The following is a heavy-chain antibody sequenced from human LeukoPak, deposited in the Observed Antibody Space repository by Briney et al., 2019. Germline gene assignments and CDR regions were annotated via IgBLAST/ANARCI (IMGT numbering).Heavy chain of an antibody. CDR2: TYYDSKWYN. D-gene: IGHD6-13*01. V-gene: IGHV6-1*01. Sequence: SQTLSLTSVISGDSVSNNAWNWVRQTPSGGLECLGRTYYDSKWYNHYAESVKSRMSINPDTSKNQFSLQLNSVTPEDTAVYYCARGWARDGLNIWSQGTMVTVSS. J-gene: IGHJ3*02. CDR3: ARGWARDGLNI. CDR1: GDSVSNNA.